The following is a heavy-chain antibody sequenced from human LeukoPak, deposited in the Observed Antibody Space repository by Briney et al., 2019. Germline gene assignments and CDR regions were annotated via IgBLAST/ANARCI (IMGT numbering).Heavy chain of an antibody. D-gene: IGHD2-15*01. CDR3: AKEMKYCSGGSCYRKSAWDY. V-gene: IGHV3-30*18. CDR1: RFTFSNYV. Sequence: GGSLRLSCAASRFTFSNYVMHWVRQAPGKGLEWVAVISYDGSDKYYADSVKGRFTISRDNSKNTLYLQMNSLRAEDTAVYYCAKEMKYCSGGSCYRKSAWDYWGQGTLVTVSS. J-gene: IGHJ4*02. CDR2: ISYDGSDK.